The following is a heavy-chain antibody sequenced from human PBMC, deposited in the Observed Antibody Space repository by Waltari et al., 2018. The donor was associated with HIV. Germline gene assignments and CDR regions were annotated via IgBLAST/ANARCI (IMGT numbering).Heavy chain of an antibody. Sequence: QVQLVQSGAEVKKPGASVMVSCKASGYTFIGYYIYWVRQAPGRGLEWMGWIDPNSGDTNDAQKFQGRVTMTRDTSISTAYMELSRLRPDDTAVYYCARTYYYDSSGYYAPWGQGTLVTVSS. CDR3: ARTYYYDSSGYYAP. J-gene: IGHJ5*02. V-gene: IGHV1-2*02. D-gene: IGHD3-22*01. CDR2: IDPNSGDT. CDR1: GYTFIGYY.